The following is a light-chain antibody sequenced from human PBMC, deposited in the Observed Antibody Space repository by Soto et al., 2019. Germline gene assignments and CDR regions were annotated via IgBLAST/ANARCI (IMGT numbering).Light chain of an antibody. CDR3: QQANSPYT. CDR1: QGIRSW. CDR2: ATS. J-gene: IGKJ2*01. Sequence: DIQMTQSPSSVSASVGDRVTISCRASQGIRSWLAWYQQKPGKAPKLLIYATSTLQRGVPSRFSGSGSGTDFTLTISSLQPEEFATYYCQQANSPYTFGQRTKLEIK. V-gene: IGKV1-12*01.